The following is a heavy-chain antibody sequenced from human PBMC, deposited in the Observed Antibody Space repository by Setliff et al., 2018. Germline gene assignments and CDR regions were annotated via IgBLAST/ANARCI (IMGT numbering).Heavy chain of an antibody. D-gene: IGHD6-19*01. CDR1: GGSISSGSYY. CDR3: ARGNSRSSVWYVVPHFDY. J-gene: IGHJ4*02. V-gene: IGHV4-39*07. CDR2: IHYSAIT. Sequence: SETLSLTCTVSGGSISSGSYYWGWIRQPPRKGLEWIGSIHYSAITNYNPSLKSRVTISVDTSKNQFSLNLTSVTAADTAVYYCARGNSRSSVWYVVPHFDYWGQGTLVTVSS.